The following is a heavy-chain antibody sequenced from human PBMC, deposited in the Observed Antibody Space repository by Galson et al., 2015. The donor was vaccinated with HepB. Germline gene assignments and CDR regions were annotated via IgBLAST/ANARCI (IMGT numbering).Heavy chain of an antibody. CDR2: TYYRSKWKN. J-gene: IGHJ2*01. V-gene: IGHV6-1*01. CDR1: GDSVSSKSAA. CDR3: ARSSGHFEL. Sequence: CAISGDSVSSKSAAWNWIRQSPSRGLEWLGRTYYRSKWKNDYALSVKSRITVNPDTSKNQFSLQLNSVTPEDTAVYYCARSSGHFELRGRGTLVTVSS.